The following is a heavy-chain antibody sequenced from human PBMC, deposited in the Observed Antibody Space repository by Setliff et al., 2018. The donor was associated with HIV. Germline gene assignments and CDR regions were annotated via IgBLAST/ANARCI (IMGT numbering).Heavy chain of an antibody. CDR2: ILSTGERT. D-gene: IGHD7-27*01. V-gene: IGHV3-23*01. CDR3: ARLGTARSFDI. Sequence: PGGSLRLSCAASGFTFSNYAMSWVRQAPGEGLEWVSAILSTGERTFYADSVTGRFTVSRDNAKNSVFLQMNSLRGDDTGVYYCARLGTARSFDIWGLGTLVTVSS. J-gene: IGHJ4*01. CDR1: GFTFSNYA.